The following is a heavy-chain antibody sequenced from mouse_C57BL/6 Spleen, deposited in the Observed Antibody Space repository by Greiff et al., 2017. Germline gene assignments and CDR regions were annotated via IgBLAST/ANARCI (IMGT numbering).Heavy chain of an antibody. CDR3: ARGDYDYYAMDY. Sequence: QVQLQQSGAELARPGASVKLSCKASGYTFTSYTMHWVKQRPGQGLEWIGYINPSSGYTKYNQKFKDKATLTADKSSSKAYMQLSSLTSEDSAVYYCARGDYDYYAMDYWGQGTSVTVSS. J-gene: IGHJ4*01. CDR2: INPSSGYT. CDR1: GYTFTSYT. V-gene: IGHV1-4*01. D-gene: IGHD2-4*01.